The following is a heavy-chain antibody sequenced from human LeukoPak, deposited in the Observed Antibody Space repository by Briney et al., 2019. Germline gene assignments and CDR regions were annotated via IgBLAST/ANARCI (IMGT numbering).Heavy chain of an antibody. D-gene: IGHD6-6*01. CDR2: INHSGST. Sequence: KPSETLSLTCAVYGGSFSGYYWSWIRQPPGKGLEWIGEINHSGSTNYNPSLKSRVTISVDTFKNQFSLKLSSVTAADTAVYYCARGAAQLPHWGQGTLVTVSS. CDR1: GGSFSGYY. V-gene: IGHV4-34*01. J-gene: IGHJ4*02. CDR3: ARGAAQLPH.